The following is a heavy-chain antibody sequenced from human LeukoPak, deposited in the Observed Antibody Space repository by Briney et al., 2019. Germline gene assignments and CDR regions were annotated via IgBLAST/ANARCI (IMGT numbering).Heavy chain of an antibody. CDR3: ARSLWFGELFDY. CDR2: IYSGGST. Sequence: PGGSLRLSCAASGFTISSNYISSVRQAPGKGLEWVSVIYSGGSTYYADSVKGRFTISRDNSKNTLYLQMNSLRAEDTAVYYCARSLWFGELFDYWGQGTLVTVSS. CDR1: GFTISSNY. V-gene: IGHV3-53*01. D-gene: IGHD3-10*01. J-gene: IGHJ4*02.